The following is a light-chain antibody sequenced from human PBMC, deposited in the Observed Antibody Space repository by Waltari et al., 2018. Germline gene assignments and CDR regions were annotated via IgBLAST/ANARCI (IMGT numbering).Light chain of an antibody. J-gene: IGKJ5*01. CDR3: MQALQTPIT. CDR1: QSLLHSNGYNY. V-gene: IGKV2-28*01. Sequence: DIVMTQYPLSLPVTPGEPASIPCSPSQSLLHSNGYNYLDWYLQKPGQSPQLLIYLGSNRASGVPDRFSGSGSGTDFTLKISRVEAEDVGVYYCMQALQTPITFGQGTRLEIK. CDR2: LGS.